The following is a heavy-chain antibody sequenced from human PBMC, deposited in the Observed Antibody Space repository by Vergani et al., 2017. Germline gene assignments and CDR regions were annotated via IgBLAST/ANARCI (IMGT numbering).Heavy chain of an antibody. CDR3: ARQFWVSQGVGAFET. V-gene: IGHV4-61*02. J-gene: IGHJ3*02. Sequence: QVQLQESGPGVVKPSQTLSLTCAVSGGSISSGDHCWTWIRQPAGKGLEWIGRTSTDGSTNYNPSLKSRVTVSVDTSKNQFSLRLTTLTAADTAVYYCARQFWVSQGVGAFETWGRGTEVSVSS. D-gene: IGHD3-16*01. CDR1: GGSISSGDHC. CDR2: TSTDGST.